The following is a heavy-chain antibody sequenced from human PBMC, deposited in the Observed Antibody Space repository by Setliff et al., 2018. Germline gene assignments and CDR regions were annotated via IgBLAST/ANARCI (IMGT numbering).Heavy chain of an antibody. J-gene: IGHJ4*02. V-gene: IGHV4-34*01. Sequence: LSLTCAASGGSFSDYYWTWIRQPPGKGLEWIGSVYHSGSSYQNPSLRSRIAVSVDTSKNQFSLRLNSVPAADTAVYYCARGRAGHSGHWGQGTLVTVSS. CDR2: VYHSGSS. CDR3: ARGRAGHSGH. D-gene: IGHD6-19*01. CDR1: GGSFSDYY.